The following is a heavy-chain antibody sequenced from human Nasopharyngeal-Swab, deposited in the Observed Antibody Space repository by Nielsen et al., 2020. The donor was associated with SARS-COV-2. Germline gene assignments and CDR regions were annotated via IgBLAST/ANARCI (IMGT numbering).Heavy chain of an antibody. CDR2: IYYSGST. J-gene: IGHJ4*02. CDR3: ARAVTMVRGVIDGFDY. Sequence: LRLSCAVYGGSFSGYYWSWIRQPPGKGLEWIGYIYYSGSTYYNPSLKSRVTISVDTSKNQFSLKLSSVTAADTAVYYCARAVTMVRGVIDGFDYWGQGTLVTVSS. CDR1: GGSFSGYY. D-gene: IGHD3-10*01. V-gene: IGHV4-34*09.